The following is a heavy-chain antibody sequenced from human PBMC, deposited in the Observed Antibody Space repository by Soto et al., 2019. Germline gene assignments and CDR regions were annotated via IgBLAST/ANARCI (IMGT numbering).Heavy chain of an antibody. J-gene: IGHJ5*02. D-gene: IGHD6-13*01. CDR1: GFTFSSYA. Sequence: TGGSLRLSCAASGFTFSSYAMSWVRQAPGKGLEWVSAISGSGGSTYYADSVKGRFTISRDNSKNTLYLQMNSLRAEDTAVYYCAKPAPSYSSSWLTWFDPWGQGTLVTVSS. CDR2: ISGSGGST. CDR3: AKPAPSYSSSWLTWFDP. V-gene: IGHV3-23*01.